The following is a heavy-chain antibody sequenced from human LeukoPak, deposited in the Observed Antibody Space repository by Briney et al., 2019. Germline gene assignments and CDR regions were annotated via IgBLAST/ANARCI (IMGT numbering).Heavy chain of an antibody. V-gene: IGHV4-39*01. CDR2: FYYSGST. CDR3: ARDSRCPFDY. CDR1: GGSISSSSYY. J-gene: IGHJ4*02. Sequence: PSETLSLTCTVSGGSISSSSYYWGWIRQPPGKGLEWIGSFYYSGSTYYNPSLKSRVTISVDTSKNQFSLKLSSVTAADTAVYYCARDSRCPFDYWGQGTLVTVSS. D-gene: IGHD6-13*01.